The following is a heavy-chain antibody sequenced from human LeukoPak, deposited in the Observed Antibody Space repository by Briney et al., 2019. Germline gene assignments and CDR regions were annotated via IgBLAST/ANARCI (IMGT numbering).Heavy chain of an antibody. CDR2: SRNKARSYTT. D-gene: IGHD6-13*01. V-gene: IGHV3-72*01. Sequence: GGALRLSCATSGFTFSDHYMDWVRQAPGKGLEGVGRSRNKARSYTTEYAASVKDRFTISRDDSENSLHLQVNSLKTEDTAVYYCTRVRSSWYYFDYWGQGTLVTVSS. J-gene: IGHJ4*02. CDR1: GFTFSDHY. CDR3: TRVRSSWYYFDY.